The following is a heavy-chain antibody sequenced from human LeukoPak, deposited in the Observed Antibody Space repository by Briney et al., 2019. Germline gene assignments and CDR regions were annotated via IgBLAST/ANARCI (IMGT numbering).Heavy chain of an antibody. V-gene: IGHV4-59*01. CDR1: GGSISNYY. D-gene: IGHD2-2*01. CDR2: IYSSGST. J-gene: IGHJ4*02. CDR3: ARDRSRAPHCTSTSCPPFPQYYFDY. Sequence: SETLSLTCTVSGGSISNYYWSWLRQPPGKGLVWLGYIYSSGSTNYNPSLKSRVTISVDTSKNQFSLKLDSVTAADTAVYYCARDRSRAPHCTSTSCPPFPQYYFDYWGQGTLVTVSS.